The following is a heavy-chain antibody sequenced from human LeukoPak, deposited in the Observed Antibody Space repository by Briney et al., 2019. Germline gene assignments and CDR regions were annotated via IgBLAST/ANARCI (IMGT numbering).Heavy chain of an antibody. Sequence: GGSLRLSCAASGFTFSNAWMSWVRQAPGKGLEWVGRIKSKTDGGTTDYAAPVKGRFTISRDDSKNTLYLQMNSLKTEDTAVYYCTTGAMVVVMSSDAFDIWGQGTMVTVSS. CDR2: IKSKTDGGTT. V-gene: IGHV3-15*01. CDR3: TTGAMVVVMSSDAFDI. J-gene: IGHJ3*02. CDR1: GFTFSNAW. D-gene: IGHD3-22*01.